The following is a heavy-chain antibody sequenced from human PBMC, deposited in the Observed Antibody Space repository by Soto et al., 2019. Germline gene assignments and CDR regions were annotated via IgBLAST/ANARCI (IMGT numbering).Heavy chain of an antibody. CDR2: IYYSGST. Sequence: SETLSLTCTVSGGSISSYYWSWIRQPPGKGMEWIGYIYYSGSTNYNPSLKSRVTISVDTSKNQFSLKLSSVTAADTAVYYCARGRGLKWWELLYAFDIWGQGTMVTVSS. CDR1: GGSISSYY. V-gene: IGHV4-59*12. D-gene: IGHD2-15*01. CDR3: ARGRGLKWWELLYAFDI. J-gene: IGHJ3*02.